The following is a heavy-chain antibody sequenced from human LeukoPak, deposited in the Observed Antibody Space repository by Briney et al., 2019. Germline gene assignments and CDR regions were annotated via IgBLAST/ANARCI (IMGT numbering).Heavy chain of an antibody. CDR3: ARDSRGDTTMDQKFDY. CDR2: IRSKANSYAT. V-gene: IGHV3-73*01. J-gene: IGHJ4*02. Sequence: QSGGSLRLSCAASGFTFSGSAMHWVRQASGKGLEWVGRIRSKANSYATAYAASVKGRFTISRDDSKNTAYLQMNSLRAEDTAVYYCARDSRGDTTMDQKFDYWGQGTLVTVSS. D-gene: IGHD5-18*01. CDR1: GFTFSGSA.